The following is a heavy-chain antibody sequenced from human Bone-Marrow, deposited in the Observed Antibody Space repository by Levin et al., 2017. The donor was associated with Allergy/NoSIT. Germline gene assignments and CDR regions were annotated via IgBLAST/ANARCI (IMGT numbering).Heavy chain of an antibody. CDR1: GGTFSSYT. D-gene: IGHD2-2*01. Sequence: SVKVSCKASGGTFSSYTISWVRQAPGQGLEWMGRIIPILGIANYAQKFQGRVTITADKSTSTAYMELSSLRSEDTAVYYCARDPPGYQLQYYYYGMDVWGQGTTVTVSS. V-gene: IGHV1-69*04. CDR2: IIPILGIA. J-gene: IGHJ6*02. CDR3: ARDPPGYQLQYYYYGMDV.